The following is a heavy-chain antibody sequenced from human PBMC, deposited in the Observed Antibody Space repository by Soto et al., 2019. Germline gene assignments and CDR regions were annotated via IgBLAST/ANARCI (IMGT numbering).Heavy chain of an antibody. Sequence: SVKVSCKASGFTFTSSAVQWVRQARGQRLEWIGWIVVGSGNTNYAQKFQERVTITRDMSTSTAYMELSSLRSEDTAVYYCAAVRQEQLANFDYWGQGTLVTVSS. J-gene: IGHJ4*02. V-gene: IGHV1-58*01. CDR3: AAVRQEQLANFDY. D-gene: IGHD6-13*01. CDR1: GFTFTSSA. CDR2: IVVGSGNT.